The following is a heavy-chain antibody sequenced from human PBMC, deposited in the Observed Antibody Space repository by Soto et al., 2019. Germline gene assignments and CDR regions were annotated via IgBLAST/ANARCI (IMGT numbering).Heavy chain of an antibody. Sequence: GGSLRLSCAASGFTFSSYAMSWVRQAPGKGLEWVSTISGGGRFSYYADSVKGRFTISRDDSKTILFLQMNSLRAEDSAVYYCAKSGPTNYFDFWGQGSLVTVSS. CDR3: AKSGPTNYFDF. CDR2: ISGGGRFS. J-gene: IGHJ4*02. CDR1: GFTFSSYA. D-gene: IGHD1-26*01. V-gene: IGHV3-23*01.